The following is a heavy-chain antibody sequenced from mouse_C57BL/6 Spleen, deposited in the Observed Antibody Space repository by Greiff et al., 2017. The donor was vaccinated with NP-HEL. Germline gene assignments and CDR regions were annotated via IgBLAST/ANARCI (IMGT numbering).Heavy chain of an antibody. CDR1: GYAFSSSW. J-gene: IGHJ3*01. V-gene: IGHV1-82*01. Sequence: VQLQQSGPELVKPGASVKISCKASGYAFSSSWMNWVKQRPGKGLEWIGRIYPGDGDTNYNGKFKGKATLTADKSSSTAYMQLSSLTSEDSAVYCCASPYYYGSSKGFAYWGQGTLVTVSA. CDR3: ASPYYYGSSKGFAY. D-gene: IGHD1-1*01. CDR2: IYPGDGDT.